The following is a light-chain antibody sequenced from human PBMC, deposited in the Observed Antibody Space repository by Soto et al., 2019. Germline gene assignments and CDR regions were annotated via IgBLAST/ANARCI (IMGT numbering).Light chain of an antibody. J-gene: IGLJ3*02. Sequence: QSVLTQPPSASGTPGQRVTISCSGSSSNIGSEYVVWYQHLPGTAPKLLIYRNNQRPSWVPDRFAGSKSGTSASLAISGLRSEDEADYYCAARDDSLSGHWVFGGGTKVTVL. CDR3: AARDDSLSGHWV. V-gene: IGLV1-47*01. CDR1: SSNIGSEY. CDR2: RNN.